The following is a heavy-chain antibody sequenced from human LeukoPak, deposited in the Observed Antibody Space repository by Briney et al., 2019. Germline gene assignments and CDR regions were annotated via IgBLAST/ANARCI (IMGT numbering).Heavy chain of an antibody. CDR1: GSSVSSNRHY. CDR3: ASHRSRIAAAGIVDS. J-gene: IGHJ4*02. Sequence: SETLSLTCAVSGSSVSSNRHYWGWIRQPPGKSLEWIGRVYYSGSTFYNPSLKSRFTIAVDTSKNQFSLKLSYVTAADTAVYYCASHRSRIAAAGIVDSWGRGTLVTVSS. D-gene: IGHD6-13*01. V-gene: IGHV4-39*01. CDR2: VYYSGST.